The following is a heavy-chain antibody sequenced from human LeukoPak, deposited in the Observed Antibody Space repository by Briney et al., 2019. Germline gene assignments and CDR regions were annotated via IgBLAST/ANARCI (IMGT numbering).Heavy chain of an antibody. J-gene: IGHJ6*03. CDR1: GYTFTSYG. CDR3: ARVPTTPVYGSGSYYHRYYYYMDV. V-gene: IGHV1-18*01. CDR2: ISAYNGNT. Sequence: ASVKVSCKASGYTFTSYGISWVRQAPGQGLEWMGWISAYNGNTNYAQKLQGRVTMTTDTSTTTAYMELRSLRSDDAAVYYCARVPTTPVYGSGSYYHRYYYYMDVWGKGTTVTVSS. D-gene: IGHD3-10*01.